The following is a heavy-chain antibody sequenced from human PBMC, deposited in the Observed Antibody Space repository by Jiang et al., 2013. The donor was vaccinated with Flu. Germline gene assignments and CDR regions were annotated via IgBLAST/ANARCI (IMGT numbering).Heavy chain of an antibody. V-gene: IGHV1-69*04. D-gene: IGHD1-7*01. CDR1: GGTFSSYA. J-gene: IGHJ4*02. CDR3: ATEGITGTTHWDY. CDR2: IIPILGIA. Sequence: EVKKPGSSVKVSCKASGGTFSSYAISWVRQAPGQGLEWMGRIIPILGIANYAQKFQGRVTITADKSTSTAYMELSSLRSEDTAVYYCATEGITGTTHWDYWGQGTLVTVSS.